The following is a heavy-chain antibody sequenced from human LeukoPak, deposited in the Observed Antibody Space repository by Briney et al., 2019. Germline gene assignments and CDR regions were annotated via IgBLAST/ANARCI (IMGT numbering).Heavy chain of an antibody. CDR2: ISGSGGST. CDR3: AKDDDVSVVVTAMDS. CDR1: GYMFSYFA. V-gene: IGHV3-23*01. J-gene: IGHJ5*02. D-gene: IGHD2-21*02. Sequence: PGGSLRLSCAGSGYMFSYFAMNWVRQAPGTGLEWVSGISGSGGSTYYADSVRGRFTISRDNSKNTLYLQMSSLRAEDTAVYFCAKDDDVSVVVTAMDSWGQGTLVTVSS.